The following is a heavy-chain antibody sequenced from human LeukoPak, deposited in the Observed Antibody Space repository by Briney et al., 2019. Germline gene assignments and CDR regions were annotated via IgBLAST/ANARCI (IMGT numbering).Heavy chain of an antibody. CDR2: IKQDGSEK. CDR1: GFTFSSNW. D-gene: IGHD3/OR15-3a*01. V-gene: IGHV3-7*01. J-gene: IGHJ6*03. Sequence: GGSLRLSCVASGFTFSSNWMSWVRQAPGKGLEWVANIKQDGSEKHYVDSVKGRFTISRDNAKNSLYLQMNSLRAEDTAVYYCARDAGLYYYKDVWGKGTTVTVSS. CDR3: ARDAGLYYYKDV.